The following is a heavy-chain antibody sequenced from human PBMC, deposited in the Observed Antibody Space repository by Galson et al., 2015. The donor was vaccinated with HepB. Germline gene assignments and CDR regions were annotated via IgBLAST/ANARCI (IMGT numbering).Heavy chain of an antibody. D-gene: IGHD2-2*01. CDR3: ARRGGSTWFPGSGYFDL. CDR2: INTFGNEI. J-gene: IGHJ2*01. V-gene: IGHV3-74*03. Sequence: SLRLSCAASGFRFGDYWMHWVRQVPGKGLEWISRINTFGNEIKYADSVRGRFATSRDNAKNILYLQMYSLEAEDTGLYYCARRGGSTWFPGSGYFDLWGRGSLVTVSS. CDR1: GFRFGDYW.